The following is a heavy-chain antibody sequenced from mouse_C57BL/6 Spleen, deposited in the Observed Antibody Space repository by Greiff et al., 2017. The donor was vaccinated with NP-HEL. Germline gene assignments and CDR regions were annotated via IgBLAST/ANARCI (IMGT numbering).Heavy chain of an antibody. CDR1: GYAFTNYL. J-gene: IGHJ3*01. D-gene: IGHD4-1*02. CDR3: AREGSTGRFAY. Sequence: VQLVESGAELVRPGTSVKVSCKASGYAFTNYLIEWVKQRPGQGLEWIGVINPGSGGTNYNEKFKGKATLTADKSSSTAYMQLSSLTSEDSAVYFCAREGSTGRFAYWGQGTLVTVSA. CDR2: INPGSGGT. V-gene: IGHV1-54*01.